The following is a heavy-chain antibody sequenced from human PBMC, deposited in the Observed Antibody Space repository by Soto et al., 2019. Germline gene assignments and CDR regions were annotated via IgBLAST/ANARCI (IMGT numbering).Heavy chain of an antibody. Sequence: SVKVSCKASGGTFSSYAISWVRQAPGQGLEWMGGIIPIFGTANYAQKFQGRVTITADESTSTAYMELSSLRSEDTAVYYCARASSGYYAIYYFDYWGQGTLVTVSS. J-gene: IGHJ4*02. V-gene: IGHV1-69*13. CDR3: ARASSGYYAIYYFDY. D-gene: IGHD3-22*01. CDR2: IIPIFGTA. CDR1: GGTFSSYA.